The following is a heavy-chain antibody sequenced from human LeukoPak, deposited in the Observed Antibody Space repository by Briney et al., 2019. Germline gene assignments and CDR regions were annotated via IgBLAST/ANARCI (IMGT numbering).Heavy chain of an antibody. CDR3: AKDPRSIAVAGFNVDY. Sequence: GGSLRLSCAASGFTFSSYAMSWVRQAPGKGLEWVSAISGSGGSTYYADSVKGRFTISRDNSKNTLYLQMNSLRAEDTAVYYCAKDPRSIAVAGFNVDYWGQGTLVTVFS. CDR1: GFTFSSYA. CDR2: ISGSGGST. D-gene: IGHD6-19*01. V-gene: IGHV3-23*01. J-gene: IGHJ4*02.